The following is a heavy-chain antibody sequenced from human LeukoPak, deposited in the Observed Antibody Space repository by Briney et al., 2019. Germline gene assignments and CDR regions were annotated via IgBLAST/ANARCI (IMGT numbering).Heavy chain of an antibody. J-gene: IGHJ4*02. V-gene: IGHV3-21*01. CDR3: AREYSSGSYYFDY. CDR1: GFTFSTYR. CDR2: ISTSSTYI. Sequence: GGSLRLSCAASGFTFSTYRMHWVRQAPGKGLEWVSSISTSSTYIYYADSMKGRFTISRDNAKNSLYLQMNSLRAEDTAVYYCAREYSSGSYYFDYWGQGTLVTVSS. D-gene: IGHD6-19*01.